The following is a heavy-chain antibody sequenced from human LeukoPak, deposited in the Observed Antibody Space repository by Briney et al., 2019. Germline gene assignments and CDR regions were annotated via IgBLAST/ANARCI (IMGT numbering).Heavy chain of an antibody. CDR2: ISSSSSYI. J-gene: IGHJ4*02. CDR1: GFTFSSYS. D-gene: IGHD1-26*01. V-gene: IGHV3-21*01. Sequence: GGSLRLSCAASGFTFSSYSMNWVRQAPGEGLEWVSSISSSSSYIYYADSVKGRFTISRDNAKNSLYLQMNSLRAEDTAVYYCLPEWELRLAYWGQGTLVTVSS. CDR3: LPEWELRLAY.